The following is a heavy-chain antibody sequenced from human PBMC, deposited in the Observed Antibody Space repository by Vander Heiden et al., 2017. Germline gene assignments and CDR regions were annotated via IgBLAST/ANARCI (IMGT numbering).Heavy chain of an antibody. CDR1: GYTFRNYW. CDR3: ARLSANYYGTDWHFDL. D-gene: IGHD1-26*01. Sequence: EVQLVPSGAEVKKPEESLKNYCKGSGYTFRNYWMNWVRQKPGKGREWLGRIDPSDSYTNYSPSFQCHVTISVDNSISTAYLQWGSLKASDSGMYFCARLSANYYGTDWHFDLWGPRHPGHCLL. J-gene: IGHJ2*01. V-gene: IGHV5-10-1*03. CDR2: IDPSDSYT.